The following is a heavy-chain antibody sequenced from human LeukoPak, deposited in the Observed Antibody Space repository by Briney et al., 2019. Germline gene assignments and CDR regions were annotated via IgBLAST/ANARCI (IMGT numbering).Heavy chain of an antibody. CDR3: ARGYTRGNDHVFDI. J-gene: IGHJ3*02. D-gene: IGHD1-1*01. CDR2: IYYSGST. Sequence: SETLSLTCTVSGGSISSYHWSWIRQLPGKGLEWIGYIYYSGSTNYNPSLKSRVTLSVDTSKNQLSLKLSSVTAADTAVYYCARGYTRGNDHVFDIWGQGTMVTVSS. CDR1: GGSISSYH. V-gene: IGHV4-59*01.